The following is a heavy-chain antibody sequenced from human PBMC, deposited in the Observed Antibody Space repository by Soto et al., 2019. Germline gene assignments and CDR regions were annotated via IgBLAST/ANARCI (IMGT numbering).Heavy chain of an antibody. V-gene: IGHV3-21*01. CDR2: ISSSSSYI. CDR1: GFTFSSYS. D-gene: IGHD6-6*01. Sequence: EVQLVESGGGLVKPGGSLRLSCAASGFTFSSYSMNWVRQAPGKGLEWVSSISSSSSYIYYADSVKGRFTISRDNAKNSLYLQMNSLRAEDTAVYYCARDKGEQLVLIGGGQDYWGQGTLVTVSS. J-gene: IGHJ4*02. CDR3: ARDKGEQLVLIGGGQDY.